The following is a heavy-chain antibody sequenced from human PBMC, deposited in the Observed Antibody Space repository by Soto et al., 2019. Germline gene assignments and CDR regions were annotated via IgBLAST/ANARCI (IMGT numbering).Heavy chain of an antibody. D-gene: IGHD5-12*01. V-gene: IGHV3-33*01. Sequence: QVQLVESGGGMVQPGRSLRLSCAASGFTFSSYGMHWVRQAPGKGLEWVAVIWYDGSNKYYADSVKGRFTISRDNSKNTLYLQMNSLRAEDTAVYYCARGGVVATTEFDYWGQGTLVTVSS. CDR3: ARGGVVATTEFDY. CDR2: IWYDGSNK. CDR1: GFTFSSYG. J-gene: IGHJ4*02.